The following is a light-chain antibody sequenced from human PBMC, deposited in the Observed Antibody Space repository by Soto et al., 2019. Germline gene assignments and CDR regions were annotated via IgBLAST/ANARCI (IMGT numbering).Light chain of an antibody. Sequence: EIVLTQSPATLSFSPGERVTLSCRASQSVRSYLAWYQQKPCQAPRLLIYDASNRATGIPARFSASGSGTDFTLTISSLEPDDFAVDYCQPRSNWPLTCGGGTKVEIK. CDR3: QPRSNWPLT. V-gene: IGKV3-11*01. CDR2: DAS. J-gene: IGKJ4*01. CDR1: QSVRSY.